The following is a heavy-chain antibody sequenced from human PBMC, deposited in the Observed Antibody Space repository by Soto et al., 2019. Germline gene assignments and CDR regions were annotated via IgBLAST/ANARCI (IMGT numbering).Heavy chain of an antibody. D-gene: IGHD2-21*01. Sequence: KRLDLLAVISYEGKKTFFADSVKGRSTISRDNSKNTLNLKMTSLRAEDTAVYYCAKDKFFFSSRRRHTSSQH. CDR2: ISYEGKKT. CDR3: AKDKFFFSSRRRHTSSQH. J-gene: IGHJ1*01. V-gene: IGHV3-30*18.